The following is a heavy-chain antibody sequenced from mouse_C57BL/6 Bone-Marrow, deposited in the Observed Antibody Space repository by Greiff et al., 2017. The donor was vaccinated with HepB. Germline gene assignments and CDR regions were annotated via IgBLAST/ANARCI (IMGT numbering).Heavy chain of an antibody. CDR3: ARLGGYYHY. J-gene: IGHJ2*01. CDR1: GFTFSSYG. D-gene: IGHD2-3*01. Sequence: EVQLVESGGDLVKPGGSLKLSCAASGFTFSSYGMSWVRQTPDKRLEWVATISSGGSYTYYPDSVKGRFTISRANAKNTLYLQMSSLKSEDTAMYYCARLGGYYHYWGQGTTLTVSS. CDR2: ISSGGSYT. V-gene: IGHV5-6*01.